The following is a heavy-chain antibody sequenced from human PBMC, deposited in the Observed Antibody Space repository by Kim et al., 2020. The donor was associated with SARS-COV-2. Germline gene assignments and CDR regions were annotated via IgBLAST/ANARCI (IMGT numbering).Heavy chain of an antibody. J-gene: IGHJ2*01. CDR3: TRENFWYYDL. Sequence: GGSLRLSCAASGFTFSLYTMNWVRQAPGKGLEWISHISSTSSTIYYADSVKGRLTVSRDNAKNTLYLQMNSLRAEDTAIYFCTRENFWYYDLWGCGTLVT. CDR1: GFTFSLYT. V-gene: IGHV3-48*01. CDR2: ISSTSSTI. D-gene: IGHD1-7*01.